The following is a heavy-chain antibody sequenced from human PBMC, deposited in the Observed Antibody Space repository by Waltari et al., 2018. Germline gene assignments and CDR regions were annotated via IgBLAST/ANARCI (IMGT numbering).Heavy chain of an antibody. CDR1: GDSINRDNYY. CDR3: ASYDIWNGYYLDW. J-gene: IGHJ4*02. CDR2: IYYRGPT. D-gene: IGHD3-3*01. V-gene: IGHV4-39*01. Sequence: QLQLQESGPGLVNPSETLSLTCTVSGDSINRDNYYWAWIRRPPGKGLEWIGSIYYRGPTYYSPSLNSRVTISIDTARKQFSLKLTSVTAADTATYYCASYDIWNGYYLDWWGQGTLVTVSS.